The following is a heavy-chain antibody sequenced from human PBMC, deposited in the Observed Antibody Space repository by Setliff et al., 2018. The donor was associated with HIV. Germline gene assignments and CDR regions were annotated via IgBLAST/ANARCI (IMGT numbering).Heavy chain of an antibody. D-gene: IGHD3-22*01. Sequence: GASVMVSCKASGYTFTGYYMHWVRQAPGQGLEWMGWINPNSGGTNYAQKFQGRVTMTRDTSISTAYMELSRLRSDDTAVYYCAREIFPQGIVVVFDAFDIWGQGTMVTVSS. CDR3: AREIFPQGIVVVFDAFDI. CDR1: GYTFTGYY. V-gene: IGHV1-2*02. J-gene: IGHJ3*02. CDR2: INPNSGGT.